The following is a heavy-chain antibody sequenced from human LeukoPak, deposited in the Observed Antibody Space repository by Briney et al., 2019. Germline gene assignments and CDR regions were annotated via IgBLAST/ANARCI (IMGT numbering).Heavy chain of an antibody. J-gene: IGHJ4*02. D-gene: IGHD3-16*01. Sequence: SGGSLRLSCAASGFTFSSYSMNWVRQAPGKGLEWVSYISSSSSTIYYADSVKGRFTISRDNAKNSLYLQMNSLRAEDTAVYYCARGDRGAYDYVTDHWGQGTLVTVSS. CDR2: ISSSSSTI. V-gene: IGHV3-48*01. CDR3: ARGDRGAYDYVTDH. CDR1: GFTFSSYS.